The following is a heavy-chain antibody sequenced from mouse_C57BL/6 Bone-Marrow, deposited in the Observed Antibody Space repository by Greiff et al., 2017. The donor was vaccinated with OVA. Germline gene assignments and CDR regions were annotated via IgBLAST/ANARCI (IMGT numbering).Heavy chain of an antibody. J-gene: IGHJ3*01. CDR3: ATGTGAAY. Sequence: VQLKESGPELVKPGASVKMSCKASGYTFTDYNMHWVKQSHGKSLEWIGYINPNNGGTSYNQKFKGKATLTVNKSSSTAYMELRSLTSEDSAIYYCATGTGAAYWGQGTLVTVSA. D-gene: IGHD4-1*01. CDR1: GYTFTDYN. CDR2: INPNNGGT. V-gene: IGHV1-22*01.